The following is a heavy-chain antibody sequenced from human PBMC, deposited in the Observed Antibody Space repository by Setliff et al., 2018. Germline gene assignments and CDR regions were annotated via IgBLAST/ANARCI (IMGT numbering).Heavy chain of an antibody. CDR3: VRSRRFCSGAACYSAAAYYFDV. V-gene: IGHV3-74*01. CDR2: INKDGDGT. D-gene: IGHD3-3*01. J-gene: IGHJ4*02. Sequence: VWVSGINKDGDGTRYADSVRGRFTISRDNSKNTVYLRMNALRAEDTALYYCVRSRRFCSGAACYSAAAYYFDVWGQGTLVTVS.